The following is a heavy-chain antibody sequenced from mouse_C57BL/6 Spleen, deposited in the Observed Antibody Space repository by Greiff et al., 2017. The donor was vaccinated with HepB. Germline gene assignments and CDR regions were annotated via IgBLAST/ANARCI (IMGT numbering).Heavy chain of an antibody. CDR2: IYPGSGNT. J-gene: IGHJ4*01. V-gene: IGHV1-76*01. Sequence: QVQLQQSGAELVRPGASVKLSCKASGYTFTDYYINWVKQRPGQGLEWIARIYPGSGNTYYNEKFKGKATLTAEKSSSTAYMQLSSLTSEDSAVYFCARSDGYNYYAMDYWGQGTSVTVSS. D-gene: IGHD2-3*01. CDR1: GYTFTDYY. CDR3: ARSDGYNYYAMDY.